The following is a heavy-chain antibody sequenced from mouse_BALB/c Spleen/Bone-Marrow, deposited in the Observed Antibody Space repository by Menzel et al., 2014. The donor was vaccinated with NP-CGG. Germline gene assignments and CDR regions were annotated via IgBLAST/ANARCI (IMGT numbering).Heavy chain of an antibody. V-gene: IGHV1S135*01. J-gene: IGHJ3*01. CDR3: ARRVITTGPGFAY. Sequence: EVQLQESGPELMKPGASVKISCKASGYSFTNYCIHWVKQSHGKSLEWIGYIDPFNGVTTYNQKFKGKATLTVDKSSNTAYMHLSSLTSEDSAVFYCARRVITTGPGFAYWGQGTLVTVSA. CDR2: IDPFNGVT. D-gene: IGHD2-4*01. CDR1: GYSFTNYC.